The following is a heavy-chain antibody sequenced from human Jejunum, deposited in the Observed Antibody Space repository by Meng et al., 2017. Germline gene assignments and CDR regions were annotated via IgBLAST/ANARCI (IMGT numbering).Heavy chain of an antibody. J-gene: IGHJ4*02. Sequence: LQWPGPGRVKPSQPLSLTCTVLGDSFNSADYYWSWIRQPPEKGLEWIGYIYSSGSTYYNPSLKSRVSISGDTSNKQFSLKLTSVTAADTAVYYCARSPYSGSALPFFDYWGQGSLVTVSS. V-gene: IGHV4-30-4*01. CDR3: ARSPYSGSALPFFDY. CDR2: IYSSGST. D-gene: IGHD1-26*01. CDR1: GDSFNSADYY.